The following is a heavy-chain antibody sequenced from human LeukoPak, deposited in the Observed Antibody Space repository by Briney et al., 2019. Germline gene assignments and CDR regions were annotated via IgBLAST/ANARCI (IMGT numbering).Heavy chain of an antibody. V-gene: IGHV4-34*01. CDR2: INHSGGT. Sequence: SETLSLTCAVYGGSFNGYSWSWIRQPPGKGLEWIGEINHSGGTNYSPSLKSRVTISVDTSKNQFSLKLRSVTAADTAVYYCARVCLWGGSCYVYYNGMDVWGQGTTVTVSS. J-gene: IGHJ6*02. D-gene: IGHD2-2*01. CDR1: GGSFNGYS. CDR3: ARVCLWGGSCYVYYNGMDV.